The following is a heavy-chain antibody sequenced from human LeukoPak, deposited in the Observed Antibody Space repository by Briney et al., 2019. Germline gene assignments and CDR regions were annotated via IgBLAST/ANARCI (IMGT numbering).Heavy chain of an antibody. V-gene: IGHV1-24*01. D-gene: IGHD3-3*01. CDR3: ASSITIFGVVQFDY. CDR2: FDPEDGET. CDR1: GYTLTELS. Sequence: GASVKVSCKVSGYTLTELSMHWVRQAPGKGLEWMGGFDPEDGETIYAQKFQGRVTMTEDTSTDTAYMELSSLRSEDTAVYYCASSITIFGVVQFDYWGQGTLVTVSS. J-gene: IGHJ4*02.